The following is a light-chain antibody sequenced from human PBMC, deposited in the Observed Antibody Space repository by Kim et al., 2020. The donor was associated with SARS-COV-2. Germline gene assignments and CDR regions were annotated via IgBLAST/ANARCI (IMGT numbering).Light chain of an antibody. V-gene: IGKV3-15*01. CDR2: DAS. Sequence: SVSPGERATLFCRASQSVSKNLAWYQQKPGQAPRLLIFDASTRATGIPPRFSGSGSGTEFTLTINSLESEDFALYHCQQYSNWGTFGQGTKVDIK. J-gene: IGKJ1*01. CDR3: QQYSNWGT. CDR1: QSVSKN.